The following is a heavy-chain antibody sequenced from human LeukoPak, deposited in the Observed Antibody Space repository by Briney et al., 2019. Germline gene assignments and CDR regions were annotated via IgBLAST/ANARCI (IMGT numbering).Heavy chain of an antibody. CDR2: IKQDGSEK. V-gene: IGHV3-7*01. Sequence: GGSLRLSCAASGFTFSDYYMSWIRQAPGKGLEWVANIKQDGSEKYYVDSVKGRFTISRDNAKNSLYLQMNSLRAEDTAVYYCAVQIAVAGRGTFDYWGQGTLVTVSS. CDR1: GFTFSDYY. D-gene: IGHD6-19*01. CDR3: AVQIAVAGRGTFDY. J-gene: IGHJ4*02.